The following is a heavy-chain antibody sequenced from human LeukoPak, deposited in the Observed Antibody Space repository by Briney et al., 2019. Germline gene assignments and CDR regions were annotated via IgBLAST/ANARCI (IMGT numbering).Heavy chain of an antibody. CDR2: ISYDGSNK. D-gene: IGHD1-26*01. CDR3: AKAPLGGSYFRSFYYYMDV. J-gene: IGHJ6*03. CDR1: GFTFSSYG. V-gene: IGHV3-30*18. Sequence: QTGGSLRLSCAASGFTFSSYGMHWVRQAPGKGLEWVAVISYDGSNKYYADSVKGRFTISRDNSKNTLYLQMNSLRAEDTAVYYCAKAPLGGSYFRSFYYYMDVWGKGTTVTVSS.